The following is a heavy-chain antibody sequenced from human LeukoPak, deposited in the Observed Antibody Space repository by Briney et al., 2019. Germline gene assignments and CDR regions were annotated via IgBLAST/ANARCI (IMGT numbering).Heavy chain of an antibody. CDR2: IYSSGST. V-gene: IGHV4-59*01. Sequence: SETLSLTCAVSGGSISSYYWSWIRQPPGKGLEWIGYIYSSGSTNYNPSLKSRVTISGDTSKNQFSLKLSSVTAADTAVYYCARGRGYCSSTSCANLDYWGQGTLVTVS. J-gene: IGHJ4*02. D-gene: IGHD2-2*01. CDR3: ARGRGYCSSTSCANLDY. CDR1: GGSISSYY.